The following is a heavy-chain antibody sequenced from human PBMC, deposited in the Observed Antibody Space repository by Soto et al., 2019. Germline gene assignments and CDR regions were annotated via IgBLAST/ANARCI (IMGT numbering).Heavy chain of an antibody. CDR2: ISGSGGNT. J-gene: IGHJ4*02. V-gene: IGHV3-23*01. D-gene: IGHD4-17*01. CDR1: GFIFSNYA. Sequence: EVQVLESGGGLVQPGGSLRLSCVASGFIFSNYAMSWVRQAPGKGLVWVSSISGSGGNTYYADSVKGRFTISRDNSRYTLYLQMNSLRAEDTAVYFCAKHYGDYVFFDYWGQGPLVTVSS. CDR3: AKHYGDYVFFDY.